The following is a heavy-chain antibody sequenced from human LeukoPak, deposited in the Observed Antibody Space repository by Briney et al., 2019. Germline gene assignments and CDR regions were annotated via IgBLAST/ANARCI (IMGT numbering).Heavy chain of an antibody. CDR3: ARLDDYSNYYGTFDY. D-gene: IGHD4-11*01. CDR1: GFTFSSYE. CDR2: ISSNGSTI. V-gene: IGHV3-48*03. Sequence: GGSLRLSCAASGFTFSSYEMNWVRQAPGKGLEWVSYISSNGSTIYYADSAKGRFTISRDNAKNSLYLQMNSLRAEDTAVYYCARLDDYSNYYGTFDYWGQGTLVTVSS. J-gene: IGHJ4*02.